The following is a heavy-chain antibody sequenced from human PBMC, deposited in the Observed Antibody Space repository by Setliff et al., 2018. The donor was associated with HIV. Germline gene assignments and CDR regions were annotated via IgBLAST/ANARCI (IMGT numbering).Heavy chain of an antibody. V-gene: IGHV3-23*01. Sequence: LRLSCAASGFTFSSYAMSWVRQAPGKGLDWVSAISGSGDNTYYADSVKGRFTISRDNSENTLYLQMNSLRAEDTAVYYCAKEKGAHSYADYWGQGTLVTVSS. CDR2: ISGSGDNT. J-gene: IGHJ4*02. CDR3: AKEKGAHSYADY. D-gene: IGHD5-18*01. CDR1: GFTFSSYA.